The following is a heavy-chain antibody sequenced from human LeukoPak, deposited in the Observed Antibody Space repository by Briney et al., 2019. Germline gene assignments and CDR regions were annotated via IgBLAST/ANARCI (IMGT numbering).Heavy chain of an antibody. CDR2: INHSGST. CDR3: ARGGLAIRDRFMVRGVMIAGMDV. J-gene: IGHJ6*02. Sequence: SETLSLTCAVYGGSFSGYYWSWIRQPPGKGLEWIGEINHSGSTNYNPSLKSRVTISVDTSKNQFSLKLSSVTAADTAVYYCARGGLAIRDRFMVRGVMIAGMDVWGQGTTVTVSS. D-gene: IGHD3-10*01. CDR1: GGSFSGYY. V-gene: IGHV4-34*01.